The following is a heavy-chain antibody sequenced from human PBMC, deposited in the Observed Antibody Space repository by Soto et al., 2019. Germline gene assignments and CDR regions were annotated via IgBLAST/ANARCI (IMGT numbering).Heavy chain of an antibody. CDR3: AHHPYYGLGSYSFDY. J-gene: IGHJ4*02. CDR2: IYWDDDK. V-gene: IGHV2-5*02. D-gene: IGHD3-10*01. Sequence: QITLKGSGPTLVRPTQTLTLTCTFSGFSLTTSGVGVGWIRQPPGKALEWLAVIYWDDDKRYSSALKSRLSITQDTSKNQVVLTMTNMDPVDTATYYCAHHPYYGLGSYSFDYWGQGTLVTVSS. CDR1: GFSLTTSGVG.